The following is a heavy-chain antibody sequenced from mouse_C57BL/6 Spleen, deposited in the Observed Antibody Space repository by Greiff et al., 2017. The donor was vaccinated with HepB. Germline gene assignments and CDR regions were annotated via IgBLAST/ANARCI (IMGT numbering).Heavy chain of an antibody. CDR1: EYEFPSHD. J-gene: IGHJ3*01. D-gene: IGHD3-2*02. CDR3: ERQDSSGYWFAY. CDR2: INSDGGST. V-gene: IGHV5-2*01. Sequence: EVMLVESGGGLVQPGESLKLSCESNEYEFPSHDMSWVRKTPEKRLELVAAINSDGGSTYYPDTMERRFIISRDNTKNTLYLQMSSLRSEDTALYYCERQDSSGYWFAYWCQGTLVTVSA.